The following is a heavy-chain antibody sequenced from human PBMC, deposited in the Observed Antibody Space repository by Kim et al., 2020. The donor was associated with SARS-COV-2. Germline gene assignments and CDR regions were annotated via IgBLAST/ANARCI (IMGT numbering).Heavy chain of an antibody. J-gene: IGHJ4*02. Sequence: YANSVKCRFTISRDNSKNTLYLQMNSLRAEDTAVYYCARGSGSYYPPFDYWGQGTLVTVSS. CDR3: ARGSGSYYPPFDY. D-gene: IGHD1-26*01. V-gene: IGHV3-30*01.